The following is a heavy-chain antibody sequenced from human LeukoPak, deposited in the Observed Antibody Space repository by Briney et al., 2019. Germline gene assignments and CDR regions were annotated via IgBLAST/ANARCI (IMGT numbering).Heavy chain of an antibody. Sequence: GGSLRLSCAASGFTFSSYGMSWVRQAPGKGLEWVSVISGSGGSTYYADSVKGRFTISRDNSKNTLYLQMNSLRAEDTAVYYCAELGITMIGGVWGKGTTVTISS. V-gene: IGHV3-23*01. CDR3: AELGITMIGGV. CDR2: ISGSGGST. D-gene: IGHD3-10*02. CDR1: GFTFSSYG. J-gene: IGHJ6*04.